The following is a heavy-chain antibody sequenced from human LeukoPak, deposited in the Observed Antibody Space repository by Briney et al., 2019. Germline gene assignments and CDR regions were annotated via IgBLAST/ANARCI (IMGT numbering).Heavy chain of an antibody. CDR3: ARPQISGAIMSFLIDS. J-gene: IGHJ4*02. D-gene: IGHD4/OR15-4a*01. V-gene: IGHV3-72*01. CDR2: SRNKANSYTT. CDR1: GFTLSDYY. Sequence: GGSLRLSCAASGFTLSDYYMDWVRQAPGKGLEWLGRSRNKANSYTTEYAASVKGRFTISRDNSKNTLYLQMNSLRAEDTAVYYCARPQISGAIMSFLIDSWGQGTLVTVSS.